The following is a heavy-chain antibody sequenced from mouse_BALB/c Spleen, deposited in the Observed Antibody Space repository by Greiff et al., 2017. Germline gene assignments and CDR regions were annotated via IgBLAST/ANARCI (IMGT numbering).Heavy chain of an antibody. V-gene: IGHV3-2*02. CDR2: ISYSGST. CDR3: ARWDYDEGWFAY. J-gene: IGHJ3*01. Sequence: EVQLQESGPGLVKPSQSLSLTCTVTGYSITSDYAWNWIRQFPGNKLEWMGYISYSGSTSYNPSLKSRISITRDTSKNQFFLQLNSVTTEDTATYYCARWDYDEGWFAYWGQGTLVTVSA. CDR1: GYSITSDYA. D-gene: IGHD2-4*01.